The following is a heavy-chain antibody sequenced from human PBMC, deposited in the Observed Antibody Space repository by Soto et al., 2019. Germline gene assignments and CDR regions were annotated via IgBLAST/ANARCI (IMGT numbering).Heavy chain of an antibody. Sequence: ASVKVSCKASGYTFTSYAMHWVRQAPGQRLEWMGWISAYNGNTNYAQKLQGRVTMTTDTSTGTAYMELRSLRSDDTAVYYCARDKGDGSGSYYGYWGQGTLVTVSS. J-gene: IGHJ4*02. D-gene: IGHD3-10*01. CDR2: ISAYNGNT. V-gene: IGHV1-18*01. CDR1: GYTFTSYA. CDR3: ARDKGDGSGSYYGY.